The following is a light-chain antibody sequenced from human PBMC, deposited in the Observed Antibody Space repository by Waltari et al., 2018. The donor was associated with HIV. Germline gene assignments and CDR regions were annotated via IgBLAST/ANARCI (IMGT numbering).Light chain of an antibody. V-gene: IGLV2-14*03. Sequence: QSALTQPASVSGSPGQSITISCTGTSSDVGAYNYVYWYQLHPGKAPKLMVYYVSNRPSGVSYRFSGSKSANTASLTISGLQAEDEAHYYCSSYTSSSTVVFGGGTKLTVL. CDR1: SSDVGAYNY. CDR3: SSYTSSSTVV. CDR2: YVS. J-gene: IGLJ2*01.